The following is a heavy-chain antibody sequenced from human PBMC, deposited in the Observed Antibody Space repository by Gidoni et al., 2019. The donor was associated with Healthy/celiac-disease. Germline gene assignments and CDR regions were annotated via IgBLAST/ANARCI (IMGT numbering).Heavy chain of an antibody. D-gene: IGHD6-25*01. V-gene: IGHV3-21*01. CDR1: GFTFSSYS. J-gene: IGHJ4*02. CDR2: ISSSSSYI. Sequence: EVQLVGSGGGLVQPGGSLRLYCAASGFTFSSYSMHWVRQAPGKGLEWVSSISSSSSYIYYADSVKSRFTISRDNAKNSLYLQMNSLRAEDTAVYYCARDPHPATNWGQGTLVTVSS. CDR3: ARDPHPATN.